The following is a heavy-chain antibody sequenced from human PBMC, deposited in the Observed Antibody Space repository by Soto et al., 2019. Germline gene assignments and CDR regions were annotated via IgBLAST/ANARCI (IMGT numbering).Heavy chain of an antibody. CDR1: GFTFSDYG. J-gene: IGHJ3*02. Sequence: QVQLVESGGGVVQPGRSLRLSCAASGFTFSDYGLHWVRQAPGKGLEWVAVIWDDGNKKFYGDSVKGRFTMSRDNSENMLYVQMNSLRAEDTAVYFCVRGGNAAGAFDIWGQGTMVTVFS. V-gene: IGHV3-33*01. CDR3: VRGGNAAGAFDI. D-gene: IGHD3-16*01. CDR2: IWDDGNKK.